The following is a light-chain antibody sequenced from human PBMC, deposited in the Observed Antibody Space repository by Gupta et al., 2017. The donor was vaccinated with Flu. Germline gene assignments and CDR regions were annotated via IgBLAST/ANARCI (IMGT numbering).Light chain of an antibody. V-gene: IGKV3-20*01. Sequence: EVVLTQSPGTLSLSPGDRATLSCRASQSVGSSYLAWYQLKRGQAPRLLIYAASSRATGIPDRFIGSGSGTDFTLTVSRLEPDDFALYYCQQDSSALTFGQGTRLEIK. J-gene: IGKJ5*01. CDR1: QSVGSSY. CDR3: QQDSSALT. CDR2: AAS.